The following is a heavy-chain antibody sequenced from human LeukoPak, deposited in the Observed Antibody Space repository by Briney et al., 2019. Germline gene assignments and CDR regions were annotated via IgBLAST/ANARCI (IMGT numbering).Heavy chain of an antibody. CDR3: ARSSVGSGWYGMGY. D-gene: IGHD6-19*01. Sequence: ASVKVSCKACGYTLTSYDINWVRQATGQGLEWMGWMNHNSGNTGYAQKFQGRVTMNRNTSISTAYMELSSLRSEDTAVYYCARSSVGSGWYGMGYWGQGTLVSVSS. V-gene: IGHV1-8*01. CDR1: GYTLTSYD. J-gene: IGHJ4*02. CDR2: MNHNSGNT.